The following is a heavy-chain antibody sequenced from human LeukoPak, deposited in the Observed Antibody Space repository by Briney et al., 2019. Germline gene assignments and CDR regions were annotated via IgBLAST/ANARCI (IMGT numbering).Heavy chain of an antibody. V-gene: IGHV4-61*01. D-gene: IGHD6-13*01. CDR2: IYYSGST. CDR3: ARDVVDSSSKEYGMDV. J-gene: IGHJ6*02. CDR1: GGSISSSSYY. Sequence: SETLSLTCTVSGGSISSSSYYWSWIRQPPGKGLEWIGYIYYSGSTNYNPSLKSRVTISVDTSKNQFSLKLSSVTAADTAVYYCARDVVDSSSKEYGMDVWGQGTTVTVSS.